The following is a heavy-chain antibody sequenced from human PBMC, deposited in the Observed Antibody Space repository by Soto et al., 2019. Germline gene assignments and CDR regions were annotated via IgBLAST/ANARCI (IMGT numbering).Heavy chain of an antibody. CDR2: MNPNSGNT. V-gene: IGHV1-8*01. D-gene: IGHD4-17*01. Sequence: QVQLVQSGAEVKKPGASVKVSCEASGYTFTSYDINWVRPATGQGLEWMGWMNPNSGNTGYAQRFQGRDTMTRNTPTSTPYIELSSLRSEDTAVYYWARSTNDYGDRHWGQGTLVTVSS. CDR3: ARSTNDYGDRH. CDR1: GYTFTSYD. J-gene: IGHJ4*02.